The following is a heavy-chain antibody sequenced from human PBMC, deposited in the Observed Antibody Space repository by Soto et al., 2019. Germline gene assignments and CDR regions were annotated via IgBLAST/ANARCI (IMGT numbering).Heavy chain of an antibody. CDR1: GGSISSRGYY. Sequence: PSETLSLTCTVSGGSISSRGYYWSWIRQHPGKGLEWIGYIYYSGSTYYNPSLKSRVTISVDTSKNQFSLKLSSVTAADTAVYYCARDRFGYYDSSGAFDIWGQGTMVTV. J-gene: IGHJ3*02. CDR2: IYYSGST. D-gene: IGHD3-22*01. V-gene: IGHV4-31*03. CDR3: ARDRFGYYDSSGAFDI.